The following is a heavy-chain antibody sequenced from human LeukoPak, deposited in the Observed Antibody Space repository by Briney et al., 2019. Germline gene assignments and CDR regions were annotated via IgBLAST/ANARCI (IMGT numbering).Heavy chain of an antibody. V-gene: IGHV3-48*02. CDR1: GFTFSSYS. D-gene: IGHD3-22*01. Sequence: GSLRLSCAASGFTFSSYSMNWVRQAPGKGLEWVSYISSGSSTIYYADSVKGRFTISRDNAKNSLYLQMNSLRDEDTAVYYCARVHDSSGSPFDYWGQGTLVTVSS. CDR2: ISSGSSTI. J-gene: IGHJ4*02. CDR3: ARVHDSSGSPFDY.